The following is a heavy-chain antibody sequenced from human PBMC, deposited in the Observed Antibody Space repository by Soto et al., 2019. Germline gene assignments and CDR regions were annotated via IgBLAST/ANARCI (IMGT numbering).Heavy chain of an antibody. V-gene: IGHV4-39*01. CDR3: AGGGGVRFIGADRGPSRRPDFPGSYFDL. Sequence: QLQLQESGPGLVKPSETLSLTCTVSGGSISSSSYYWGWIRQPPGKGLEWIGSIYYSGSTYYNPSLKSRVTISVDTSTNQFSLKLSSVTAADTAVYYCAGGGGVRFIGADRGPSRRPDFPGSYFDLWGRGTLVTVSS. D-gene: IGHD3-3*01. CDR1: GGSISSSSYY. CDR2: IYYSGST. J-gene: IGHJ2*01.